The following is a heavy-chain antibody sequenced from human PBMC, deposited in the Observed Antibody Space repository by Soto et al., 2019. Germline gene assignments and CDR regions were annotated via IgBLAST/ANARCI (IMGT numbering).Heavy chain of an antibody. V-gene: IGHV4-31*03. CDR1: GGSISSGGYY. CDR3: ARDRYCSGGSCLDDAFDI. CDR2: IYYSGST. J-gene: IGHJ3*02. Sequence: SETLSLTCTVSGGSISSGGYYWSWIRQHPGKGLEWIGYIYYSGSTYYNPSLKSRVTISVDTSKNQFSLKLSSVTAADTAVYYCARDRYCSGGSCLDDAFDIWGQGQWSPS. D-gene: IGHD2-15*01.